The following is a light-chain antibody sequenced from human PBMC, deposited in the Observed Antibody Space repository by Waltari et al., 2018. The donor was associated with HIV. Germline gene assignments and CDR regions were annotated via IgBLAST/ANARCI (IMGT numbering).Light chain of an antibody. Sequence: DIQMTQSPSSLSASVGDRVTITCRASQTISSYLNWYQQKPENAPKLLIYAASSLQSGVPSRFSGSGSGTDFTLTISSLQPEDFATYYCQQSYSTPWTFAKGPRWKSN. CDR3: QQSYSTPWT. CDR2: AAS. J-gene: IGKJ1*01. CDR1: QTISSY. V-gene: IGKV1-39*01.